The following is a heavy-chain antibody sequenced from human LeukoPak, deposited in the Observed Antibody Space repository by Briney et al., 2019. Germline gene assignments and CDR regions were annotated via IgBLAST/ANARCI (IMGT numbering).Heavy chain of an antibody. J-gene: IGHJ4*02. CDR2: ISWNSGSI. D-gene: IGHD3-9*01. Sequence: SGGSLRLSCAASGFTFYDYAMHWVRHAPGKGLEWVSGISWNSGSIGYADSVKGRFTISRDNAKNSLYLQMNSLRAEDTALYYCAKDIDYDILTGYFDYWGQGTLVTVSS. CDR3: AKDIDYDILTGYFDY. V-gene: IGHV3-9*01. CDR1: GFTFYDYA.